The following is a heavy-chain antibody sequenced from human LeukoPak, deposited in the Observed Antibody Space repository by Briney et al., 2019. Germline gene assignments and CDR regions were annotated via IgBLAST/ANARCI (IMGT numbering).Heavy chain of an antibody. CDR3: ARDTLGEGEDANYAVYYFDY. V-gene: IGHV3-7*01. J-gene: IGHJ4*02. Sequence: GGSLRLSCAASGFRFNTYWMSWVRQAPGRGLEWVANIKQDGNEKYYADSVKGRFTISRDNGKNSLDLQMNSLRADDTAVYYCARDTLGEGEDANYAVYYFDYWGQGTVVTVSS. CDR2: IKQDGNEK. D-gene: IGHD4/OR15-4a*01. CDR1: GFRFNTYW.